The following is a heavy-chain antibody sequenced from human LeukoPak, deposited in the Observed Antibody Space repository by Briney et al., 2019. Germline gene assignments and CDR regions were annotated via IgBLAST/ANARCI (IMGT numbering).Heavy chain of an antibody. CDR3: ARDGLYCSSTSCYTHY. CDR2: ISYDGSNK. CDR1: GFTFGSYA. J-gene: IGHJ4*02. V-gene: IGHV3-30-3*01. Sequence: GSLRLSCAASGFTFGSYAMHWVRQAPGKGLEGVALISYDGSNKYYADSVKGRFTISRDNSKNTLYLQMNSLRAEDAAVYYCARDGLYCSSTSCYTHYWGQGTLVTVSS. D-gene: IGHD2-2*02.